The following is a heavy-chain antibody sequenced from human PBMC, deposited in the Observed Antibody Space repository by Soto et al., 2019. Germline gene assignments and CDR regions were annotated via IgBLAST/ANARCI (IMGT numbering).Heavy chain of an antibody. CDR3: ARDRRGSYRTGGFDP. V-gene: IGHV4-31*03. J-gene: IGHJ5*02. Sequence: QVQLQESGPGLVKPSQTLSLTCTVSGGSISSGGYYWSWIRQHPGKGLEWIGYIYYSGSTYYNPSRKSRVTISVDTSKNQFSLKLSSVTAADTAVYYCARDRRGSYRTGGFDPWGQGTLVTVSS. CDR2: IYYSGST. CDR1: GGSISSGGYY. D-gene: IGHD3-16*02.